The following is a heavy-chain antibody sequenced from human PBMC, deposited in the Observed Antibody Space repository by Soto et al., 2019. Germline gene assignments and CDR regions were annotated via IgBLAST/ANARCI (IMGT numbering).Heavy chain of an antibody. CDR3: ARDSSGSYGFDY. V-gene: IGHV2-5*02. CDR2: IYWDDDK. CDR1: GFSLNTRGVG. D-gene: IGHD3-22*01. J-gene: IGHJ4*02. Sequence: QITLKESGPTLVKPTQTLTLTCTFSGFSLNTRGVGVGWIRQPPGKALEWLALIYWDDDKRYSPSLKNRLTITKDNSKNQVVLTMTNMEPVDTATYYCARDSSGSYGFDYWGQGSLVTVSS.